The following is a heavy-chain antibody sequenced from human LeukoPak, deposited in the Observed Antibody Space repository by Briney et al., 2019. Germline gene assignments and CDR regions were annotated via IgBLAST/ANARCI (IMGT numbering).Heavy chain of an antibody. J-gene: IGHJ3*02. V-gene: IGHV1-69*05. CDR3: ATYWGSNALDI. CDR1: GDTFNSYA. CDR2: IIPVLGTA. D-gene: IGHD7-27*01. Sequence: SMKVSCEASGDTFNSYAINWVRQAPGQGLECMGGIIPVLGTAKYAQKLQGRLTITMDESTSTAYMELSSLRFEDTAVYYCATYWGSNALDIWGQGTMVIVSS.